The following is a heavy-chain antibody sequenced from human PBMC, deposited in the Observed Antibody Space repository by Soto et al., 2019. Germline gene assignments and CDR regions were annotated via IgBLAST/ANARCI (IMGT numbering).Heavy chain of an antibody. V-gene: IGHV1-69*12. D-gene: IGHD3-22*01. Sequence: QVQMVQSGAEVKKPGSSVKVSCKASGGTFSSYAIRWVRQAPGQGLEWMGGIIPIFGTANYAQKFQGRVTITADESTSRAYMELSSLRSEDTAVYYCARPTRYYYDSSGQSAWFDPWGQGTLVTVSS. CDR1: GGTFSSYA. J-gene: IGHJ5*02. CDR2: IIPIFGTA. CDR3: ARPTRYYYDSSGQSAWFDP.